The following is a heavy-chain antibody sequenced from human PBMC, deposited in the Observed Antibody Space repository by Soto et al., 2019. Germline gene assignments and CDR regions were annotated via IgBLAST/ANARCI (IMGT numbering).Heavy chain of an antibody. J-gene: IGHJ6*03. CDR2: ISFSGSST. D-gene: IGHD3-16*01. V-gene: IGHV3-23*01. CDR1: GFTFGSYA. CDR3: AKKGVSLIYYYSIDV. Sequence: EVQLLESGGDLVQPGGSLRLSCAASGFTFGSYAMSWVRQSPGKGLEWVSTISFSGSSTYYAASVKGRFTISSDNSKTPLYLQMSSLRAEHTALYYCAKKGVSLIYYYSIDVWGKRTKVTVSS.